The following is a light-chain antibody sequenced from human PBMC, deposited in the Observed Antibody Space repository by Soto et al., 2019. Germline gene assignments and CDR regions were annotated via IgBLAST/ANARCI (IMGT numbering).Light chain of an antibody. CDR1: QSVSRN. CDR3: QQYGTSSRT. Sequence: EIVMTQSPATLSVSPGEGATLSCRASQSVSRNLAWYQQRPGQAPRLLIYGASSRATGIPDRFSGSGSGTEFTLTISRLEPEDFAVYYCQQYGTSSRTFGQGTKVDIK. CDR2: GAS. V-gene: IGKV3-20*01. J-gene: IGKJ1*01.